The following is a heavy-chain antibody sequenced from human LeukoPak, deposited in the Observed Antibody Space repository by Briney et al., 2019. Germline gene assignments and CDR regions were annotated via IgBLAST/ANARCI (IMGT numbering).Heavy chain of an antibody. CDR3: ARDGHNPWIQLYYFDY. Sequence: GGSLRLSCAASGFTFSSYAMHWVRQAPGKGLEWVAVISYDGSNKYYADSVQGRFTISRDNSKNTLYLQMNSLRAEDTAVYYCARDGHNPWIQLYYFDYWGQGTLVTVSS. V-gene: IGHV3-30-3*01. J-gene: IGHJ4*02. CDR1: GFTFSSYA. CDR2: ISYDGSNK. D-gene: IGHD5-18*01.